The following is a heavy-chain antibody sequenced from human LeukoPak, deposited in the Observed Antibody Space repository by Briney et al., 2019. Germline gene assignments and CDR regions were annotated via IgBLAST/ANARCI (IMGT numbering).Heavy chain of an antibody. CDR2: INPNSGGT. Sequence: ASVKVSCKASGYTFTGYYMHWVRQAPGQGLEWVGWINPNSGGTNYAQKFQGRVTMTRDTSISTAYMELSRLRSDDTAVYYCARDLPTGTTYYYGMDVWGQGTLVTVSS. J-gene: IGHJ6*02. V-gene: IGHV1-2*02. CDR3: ARDLPTGTTYYYGMDV. CDR1: GYTFTGYY. D-gene: IGHD1-1*01.